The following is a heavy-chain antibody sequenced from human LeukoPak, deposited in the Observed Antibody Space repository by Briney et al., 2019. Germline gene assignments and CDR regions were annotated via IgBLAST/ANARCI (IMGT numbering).Heavy chain of an antibody. D-gene: IGHD3-22*01. CDR2: MYLSGTT. Sequence: PSETLSLTCAVYGGSFSGYYWSWIRQPPRKGLEWIGEMYLSGTTHSNPSVKSRVTISIDKSKNQFFLNLSSVTAADTAVYYCAGLVGRYSSGLYYYYFDYWGQGTLVTVSS. J-gene: IGHJ4*02. V-gene: IGHV4-34*01. CDR3: AGLVGRYSSGLYYYYFDY. CDR1: GGSFSGYY.